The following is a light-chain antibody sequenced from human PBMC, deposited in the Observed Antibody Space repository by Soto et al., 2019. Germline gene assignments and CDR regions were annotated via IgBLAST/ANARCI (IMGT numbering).Light chain of an antibody. Sequence: VLTQSPGTLSLSPGERATLSCRASQSVSSTYLAWYQQKPGQAPRLLIYGASSRATGIPDRFSGSGSGTDFTLTISRLEPEDFAVYYCQQYGSSPRTFGQGTKVDIK. CDR2: GAS. J-gene: IGKJ1*01. CDR3: QQYGSSPRT. CDR1: QSVSSTY. V-gene: IGKV3-20*01.